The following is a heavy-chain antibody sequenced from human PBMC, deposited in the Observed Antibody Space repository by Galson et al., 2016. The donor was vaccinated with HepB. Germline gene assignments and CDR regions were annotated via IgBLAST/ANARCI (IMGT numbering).Heavy chain of an antibody. CDR1: GYTFTGYY. D-gene: IGHD3-10*01. V-gene: IGHV1-2*02. Sequence: SVKVSCKASGYTFTGYYMHWVRQAPGQGLEWMGWINPNSGGTHYAQKFQGRVTMTRDTSTSTVYMELSSLRSEDTAVYYCARDRHYYGSGSYPSRYFDYWGQGTLVTVSS. J-gene: IGHJ4*02. CDR3: ARDRHYYGSGSYPSRYFDY. CDR2: INPNSGGT.